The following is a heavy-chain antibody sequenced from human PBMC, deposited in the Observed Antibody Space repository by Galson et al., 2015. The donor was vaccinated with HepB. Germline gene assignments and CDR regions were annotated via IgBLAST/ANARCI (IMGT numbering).Heavy chain of an antibody. CDR2: FDPEDGET. J-gene: IGHJ4*02. CDR3: ATASNFWSGSDY. Sequence: SVKVSCKVSGYTLTELSMHWVRQAPGKGLEWMGGFDPEDGETIYAQKFQGRVTMTEDTSTDTAYMELSSLRSEDTAVYYCATASNFWSGSDYWGQGTLVTVSS. V-gene: IGHV1-24*01. CDR1: GYTLTELS. D-gene: IGHD3-3*01.